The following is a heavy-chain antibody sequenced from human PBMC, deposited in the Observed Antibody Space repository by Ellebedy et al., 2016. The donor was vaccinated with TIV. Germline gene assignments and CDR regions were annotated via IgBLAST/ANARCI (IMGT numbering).Heavy chain of an antibody. Sequence: PGGSMRLSCAASGFTVTTNYMNWVRQAPGKGLEWVSSITESGGNTYYADSVKGRFTISRDNSKDPLFLQMNSLRAEDTAIYFCARDPVGVGPAFDVWGQGTMVTVSS. CDR3: ARDPVGVGPAFDV. J-gene: IGHJ3*01. CDR1: GFTVTTNY. D-gene: IGHD4-23*01. V-gene: IGHV3-53*01. CDR2: ITESGGNT.